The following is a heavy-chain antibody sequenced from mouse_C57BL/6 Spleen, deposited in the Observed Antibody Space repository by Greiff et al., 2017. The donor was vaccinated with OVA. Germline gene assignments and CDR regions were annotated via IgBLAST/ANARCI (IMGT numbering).Heavy chain of an antibody. CDR3: ASPIYYDYDVRGYYAMDY. Sequence: EVKLMESGPGLVKPSQSLSLTCSVTGYSITSGYYWNWIRQFPGNKLEWMGYISYDGSNNYNPSLKNRISITRDTSKNQFFLKLNSVTTEDTATYYCASPIYYDYDVRGYYAMDYWGQGTSVTVSS. D-gene: IGHD2-4*01. J-gene: IGHJ4*01. CDR2: ISYDGSN. CDR1: GYSITSGYY. V-gene: IGHV3-6*01.